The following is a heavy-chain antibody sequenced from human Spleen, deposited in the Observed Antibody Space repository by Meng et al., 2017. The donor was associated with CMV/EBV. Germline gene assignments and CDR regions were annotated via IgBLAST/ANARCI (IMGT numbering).Heavy chain of an antibody. Sequence: GESLKISCAASGFTFSDYYMSWIRQAPGKGLEWVSYISSSGSTIYYADSVKGRFTISRDNAKNSLYLQMNSLRAEDTAVYYCAREMGAGYGMDVWGQGTTVTVSS. CDR3: AREMGAGYGMDV. CDR2: ISSSGSTI. V-gene: IGHV3-11*01. J-gene: IGHJ6*02. CDR1: GFTFSDYY. D-gene: IGHD1-26*01.